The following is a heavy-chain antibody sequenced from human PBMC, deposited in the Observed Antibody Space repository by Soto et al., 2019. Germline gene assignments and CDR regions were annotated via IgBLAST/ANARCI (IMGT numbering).Heavy chain of an antibody. D-gene: IGHD2-2*03. CDR1: GFTFSRYG. Sequence: EVQVVESGGGLVQPGGSLRLSCAASGFTFSRYGMNWVRQAPGKGLEWVAYISSSSSTIYYADSVKGRFIISRDNAKNSLYLQMNSLRDEDTAVYYCARDGYCVSTTCYCLPDVWGQGTTVTVSS. CDR3: ARDGYCVSTTCYCLPDV. V-gene: IGHV3-48*02. CDR2: ISSSSSTI. J-gene: IGHJ6*02.